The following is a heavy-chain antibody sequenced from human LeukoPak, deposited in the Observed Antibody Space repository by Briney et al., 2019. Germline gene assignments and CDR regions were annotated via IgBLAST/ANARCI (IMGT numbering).Heavy chain of an antibody. CDR1: GYTFTSYG. V-gene: IGHV1-8*02. CDR2: MNPNSGNT. Sequence: ASVKVSCKASGYTFTSYGISWVRQAPGQGLEWTGWMNPNSGNTGYAQKFQGRVTMTRNTSISTAYMELSSLRSEDTAVYYCARAPCYSSGWYSHYYYYMDVWAKGPRSPSP. D-gene: IGHD6-19*01. J-gene: IGHJ6*03. CDR3: ARAPCYSSGWYSHYYYYMDV.